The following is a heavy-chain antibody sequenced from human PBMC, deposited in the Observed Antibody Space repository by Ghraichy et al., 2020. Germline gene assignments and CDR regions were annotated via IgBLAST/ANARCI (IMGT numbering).Heavy chain of an antibody. CDR3: ARSKRQYYGSGSYYTHNWFDP. Sequence: ESLNISCAVYGGSFSGYYWSWIRQPPGKGLEWIGEINHSGSTNYNPSLKSRVTISVDTSKNQFSLKLSSVTAADTAVYYCARSKRQYYGSGSYYTHNWFDPWGQGTLVTVSS. CDR1: GGSFSGYY. CDR2: INHSGST. V-gene: IGHV4-34*01. D-gene: IGHD3-10*01. J-gene: IGHJ5*02.